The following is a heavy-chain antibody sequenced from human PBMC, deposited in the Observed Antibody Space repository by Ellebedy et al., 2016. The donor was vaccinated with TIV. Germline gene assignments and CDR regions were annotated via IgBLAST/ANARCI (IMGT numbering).Heavy chain of an antibody. J-gene: IGHJ3*02. Sequence: MPGGSLRLSCSVSGGSSTNYCWNWIRQPPGKGLQWLGSIFNSGSTTYNPSLKSRVTISLDSSKRQFSLNLNSVTAADTAMYYCAKNNISIFGQTDAFDMWGQGTLVTVSS. CDR2: IFNSGST. CDR3: AKNNISIFGQTDAFDM. D-gene: IGHD3/OR15-3a*01. V-gene: IGHV4-59*01. CDR1: GGSSTNYC.